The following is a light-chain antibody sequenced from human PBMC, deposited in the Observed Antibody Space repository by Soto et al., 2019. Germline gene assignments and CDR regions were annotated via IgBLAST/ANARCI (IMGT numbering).Light chain of an antibody. J-gene: IGKJ2*01. V-gene: IGKV1-33*01. CDR2: DAS. CDR1: QDIRNY. Sequence: DIQMTQSPSSLSANVGDRVTITCQASQDIRNYLNWYQQKPGKAPKLMIYDASNLAIGVSSRFSGSGSGTDFTVSISSVQPEDIATYYCQRYNNLPPVTFGQGTKLEIK. CDR3: QRYNNLPPVT.